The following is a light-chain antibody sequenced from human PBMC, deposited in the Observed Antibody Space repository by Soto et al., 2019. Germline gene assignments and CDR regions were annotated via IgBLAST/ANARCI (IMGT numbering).Light chain of an antibody. V-gene: IGKV1-9*01. J-gene: IGKJ1*01. CDR2: AAS. CDR3: QQLNNYPWT. Sequence: DIQLTQSPSFLSASVGDRVTITCRASQGISSYLAWSQQKPGKAPKVLIYAASTLQSGVPSRFSGSGSGTEFTLTISSLQPEDFATYYCQQLNNYPWTFGQGTKAEIK. CDR1: QGISSY.